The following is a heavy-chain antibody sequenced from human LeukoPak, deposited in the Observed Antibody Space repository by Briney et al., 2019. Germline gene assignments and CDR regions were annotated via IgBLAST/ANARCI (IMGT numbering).Heavy chain of an antibody. CDR3: ARDKSETGTIPDDAFDI. CDR1: GGSISSYY. D-gene: IGHD1-7*01. CDR2: IYYSGST. Sequence: SETLSLTCTVSGGSISSYYWSWIRQPPGKGLEWIGYIYYSGSTNYNPSLKSRVTISVDTSKNQFSLKLSSVTAADMAVYYCARDKSETGTIPDDAFDIWGQGTMVTVSS. V-gene: IGHV4-59*01. J-gene: IGHJ3*02.